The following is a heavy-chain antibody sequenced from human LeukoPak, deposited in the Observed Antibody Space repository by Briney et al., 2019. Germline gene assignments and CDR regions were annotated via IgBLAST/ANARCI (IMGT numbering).Heavy chain of an antibody. V-gene: IGHV4-39*01. CDR3: ARGKYFYGSGSYYPFDY. D-gene: IGHD3-10*01. CDR2: IYYSGNT. CDR1: GVSISSSNSY. J-gene: IGHJ4*02. Sequence: SETLSLTCTVSGVSISSSNSYWGWIRQPPGKGLEWIGSIYYSGNTYYNASLKSQVSISIDTSKNQFSLRLTSVTAADTAVYYCARGKYFYGSGSYYPFDYWGQGTLVTVSS.